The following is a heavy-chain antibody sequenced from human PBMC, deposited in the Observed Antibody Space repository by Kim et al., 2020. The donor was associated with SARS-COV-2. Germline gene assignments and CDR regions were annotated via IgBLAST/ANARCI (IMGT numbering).Heavy chain of an antibody. V-gene: IGHV6-1*01. D-gene: IGHD5-12*01. CDR3: ARESPYSLSFGETDSGYDLPPYYFDY. J-gene: IGHJ4*02. CDR1: GDSVSSNSAA. CDR2: TYYRSKWYN. Sequence: SQTLSLTCAISGDSVSSNSAAWNWIRQSPSRGLEWLGRTYYRSKWYNDYAVSVKSRITINPDTSKNQFSLQLNSVTPEDTAVYYCARESPYSLSFGETDSGYDLPPYYFDYWGQGTLVTVSS.